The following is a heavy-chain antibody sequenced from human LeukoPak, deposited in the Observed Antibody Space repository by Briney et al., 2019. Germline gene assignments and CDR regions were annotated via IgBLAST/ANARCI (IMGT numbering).Heavy chain of an antibody. J-gene: IGHJ4*02. V-gene: IGHV3-30*18. CDR2: ISYDGSNK. Sequence: GKSLRLSCAASGFTFSSYGMHWVRQAPGKGLEWVALISYDGSNKYYADSVKGRFTISRDNSKNTLYLQMNSLRAEDTAVYYCAKEWGDYFDYWAREPWSPSPQ. CDR3: AKEWGDYFDY. D-gene: IGHD3-16*01. CDR1: GFTFSSYG.